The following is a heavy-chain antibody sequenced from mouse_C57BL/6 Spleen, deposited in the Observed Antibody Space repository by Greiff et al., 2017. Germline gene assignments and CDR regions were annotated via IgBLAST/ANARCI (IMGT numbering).Heavy chain of an antibody. V-gene: IGHV5-6*02. Sequence: EVKLVESGGDLVKPGGSLKLSCAASGFTFSSYGMSWVRQTPDKRLEWVATISSGGSYTYYPDSVKGRFTISRDNAKNTLYLQMSSLKSEDTAMXYCARGGLGLDYWGQGTTLTVSS. D-gene: IGHD4-1*01. CDR3: ARGGLGLDY. CDR1: GFTFSSYG. CDR2: ISSGGSYT. J-gene: IGHJ2*01.